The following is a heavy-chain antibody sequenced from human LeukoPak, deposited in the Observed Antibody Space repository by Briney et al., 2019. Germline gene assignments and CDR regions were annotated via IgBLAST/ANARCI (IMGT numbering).Heavy chain of an antibody. CDR1: GGSLSGYY. Sequence: SETLSLTCAVYGGSLSGYYWSRIRQPPGKGLEWIGEINHSGSTNYNPFLKSRVTISVDTSKNQFSLKLSSVTAADTAVYYCARVVSSGYDWFDYWGQGTLVTVSS. CDR3: ARVVSSGYDWFDY. CDR2: INHSGST. J-gene: IGHJ4*02. D-gene: IGHD5-12*01. V-gene: IGHV4-34*01.